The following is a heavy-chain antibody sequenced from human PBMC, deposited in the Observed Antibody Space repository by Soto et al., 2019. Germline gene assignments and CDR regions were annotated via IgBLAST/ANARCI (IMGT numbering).Heavy chain of an antibody. V-gene: IGHV3-30*18. D-gene: IGHD5-18*01. Sequence: GGSLRLSCAASGFTFSSYGMHWVRQAPGKGLEWVAVISYDGSNKYYADSVKGRFTISRDNSKNTLYLQMNSLRAEDTAVYYCSKYQFGDSYGGRAFWGQGTLVIVSS. CDR1: GFTFSSYG. J-gene: IGHJ4*02. CDR2: ISYDGSNK. CDR3: SKYQFGDSYGGRAF.